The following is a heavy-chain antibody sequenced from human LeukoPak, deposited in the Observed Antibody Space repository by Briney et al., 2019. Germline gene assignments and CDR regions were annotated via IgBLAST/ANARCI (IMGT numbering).Heavy chain of an antibody. V-gene: IGHV3-30-3*01. CDR1: GFTFSSYA. CDR3: AGVLRYFDWYDY. Sequence: GGSLRLSCAASGFTFSSYAMHWVRQAPGKGLEWVAVISYDGSNKYYADSVKGRFTISRDNSKNTLYLQMNSLRAEDTAVYYCAGVLRYFDWYDYWGQGTLVTVSS. J-gene: IGHJ4*02. CDR2: ISYDGSNK. D-gene: IGHD3-9*01.